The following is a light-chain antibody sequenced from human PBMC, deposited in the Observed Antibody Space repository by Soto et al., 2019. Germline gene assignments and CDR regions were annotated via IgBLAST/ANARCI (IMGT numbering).Light chain of an antibody. J-gene: IGKJ4*01. V-gene: IGKV1-5*01. CDR1: QSISSW. Sequence: DIQMTQSPSTLSASVGDRVTITCRASQSISSWLAWYQQKPGKAPRFLTYNASSLESGVPSRLSGSGSGTEFTLTMSSLQPDDFATYYCQQYNSYSLTFGGGTKVEIK. CDR2: NAS. CDR3: QQYNSYSLT.